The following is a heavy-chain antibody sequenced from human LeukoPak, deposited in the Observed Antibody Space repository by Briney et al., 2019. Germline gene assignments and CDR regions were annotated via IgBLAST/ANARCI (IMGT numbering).Heavy chain of an antibody. V-gene: IGHV3-33*01. Sequence: QTGGSLRLSCAASGFTFSSYDMHWVRQAPGKGLEWVAIIWFDGSNKYYTDSVKGRFSISRDNSKNTVSLQMNSLRAEDTAVYYCARGGGYGPFDYWGQGTQVTVSS. CDR3: ARGGGYGPFDY. CDR1: GFTFSSYD. J-gene: IGHJ4*02. CDR2: IWFDGSNK. D-gene: IGHD1-26*01.